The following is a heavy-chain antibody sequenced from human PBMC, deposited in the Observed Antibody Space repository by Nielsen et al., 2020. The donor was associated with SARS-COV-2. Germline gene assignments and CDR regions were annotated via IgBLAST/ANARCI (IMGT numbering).Heavy chain of an antibody. CDR1: GFTFSNYW. V-gene: IGHV3-74*01. J-gene: IGHJ4*02. D-gene: IGHD6-13*01. CDR2: IHSDGRST. CDR3: ARDYGSSWYGYFDY. Sequence: GESLKISCAASGFTFSNYWMHWVRRAPGKGLVWVSRIHSDGRSTSFADSVKGRFTISRDNAKNTLYLQMNSLRAEDTAVYYCARDYGSSWYGYFDYWGQGTLVTVSS.